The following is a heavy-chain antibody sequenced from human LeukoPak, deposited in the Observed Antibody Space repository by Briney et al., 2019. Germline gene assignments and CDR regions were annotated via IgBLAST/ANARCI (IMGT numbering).Heavy chain of an antibody. CDR3: AKASEYCSRTNYLSHAFDM. D-gene: IGHD2-2*01. Sequence: GGSLRLSCAASGFTFSSYAMSWVRQAPGKGLEWVSGISGSGGSTYHADSVKGRFTISRDNSKNTLYLQMNSLRAEDTAVFYCAKASEYCSRTNYLSHAFDMWGQGTMVTVSS. V-gene: IGHV3-23*01. J-gene: IGHJ3*02. CDR1: GFTFSSYA. CDR2: ISGSGGST.